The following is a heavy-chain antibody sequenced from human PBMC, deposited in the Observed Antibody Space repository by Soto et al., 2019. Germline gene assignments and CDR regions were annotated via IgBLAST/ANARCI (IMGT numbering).Heavy chain of an antibody. CDR3: ARWSYGDY. J-gene: IGHJ4*02. Sequence: QVHLVQSGAEVKKPGASVKVSCKGSGYGFTTYGITRVRQAPGQGLEWMAWISAHNGNTNYAQKLQGRVNETTDTSTSAADMELTILRSDETAVDDSARWSYGDYWGQGALVTVSS. CDR2: ISAHNGNT. CDR1: GYGFTTYG. V-gene: IGHV1-18*01. D-gene: IGHD1-26*01.